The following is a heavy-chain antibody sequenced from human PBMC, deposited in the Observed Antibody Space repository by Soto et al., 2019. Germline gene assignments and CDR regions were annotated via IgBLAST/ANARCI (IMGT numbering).Heavy chain of an antibody. D-gene: IGHD6-6*01. V-gene: IGHV4-59*08. J-gene: IGHJ4*02. CDR1: GGSISSYY. Sequence: PSETLSLTCTVSGGSISSYYWSWIRQPPGKGLERIGYIYYSGSTNYNPSLKSRVTISVDTSKNQFSLKLSSVTAADTAVYYCARRQQLVHYFDYWGQGTLVTVSS. CDR2: IYYSGST. CDR3: ARRQQLVHYFDY.